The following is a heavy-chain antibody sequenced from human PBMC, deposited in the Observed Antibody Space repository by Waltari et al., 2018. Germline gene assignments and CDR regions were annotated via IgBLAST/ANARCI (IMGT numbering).Heavy chain of an antibody. CDR2: IKQDGSEK. CDR1: GFTFSSYS. CDR3: ARASLTSPYYDFWSGYYTIFDY. D-gene: IGHD3-3*01. J-gene: IGHJ4*02. V-gene: IGHV3-7*01. Sequence: EVQLVESGGGLVKPGGSLSLSCAASGFTFSSYSMNWVRQAPGKGLEWVANIKQDGSEKYYVDSVKGRFTISRDNAKNSLYLQMNSLRAEDTAVYYCARASLTSPYYDFWSGYYTIFDYWGQGTLVTVSS.